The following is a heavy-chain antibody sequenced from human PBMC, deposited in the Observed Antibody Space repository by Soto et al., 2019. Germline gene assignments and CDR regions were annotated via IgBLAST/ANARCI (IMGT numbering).Heavy chain of an antibody. V-gene: IGHV4-34*01. Sequence: SETLSLTCAVYGGSFSGYYWSWIRQPPGKGLGWIGEINHSGSTNYNPSLKSRVTISVDTSKNQFSLKLSSVTAADTAVYYGARRAASLYFQHWGQGTLVTVSS. CDR1: GGSFSGYY. CDR3: ARRAASLYFQH. J-gene: IGHJ1*01. CDR2: INHSGST. D-gene: IGHD6-25*01.